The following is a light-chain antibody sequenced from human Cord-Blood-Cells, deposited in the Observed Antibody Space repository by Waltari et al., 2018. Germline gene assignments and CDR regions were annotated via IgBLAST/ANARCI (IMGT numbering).Light chain of an antibody. CDR3: SSYTSSSTRV. J-gene: IGLJ2*01. Sequence: QSALTQPASVSGSPGQSITISCTGTSIDVGGYNYVSWYQQHPGKAPTLMIYDVSNRPSGVSNRCSGSKSGDTASLTISGLQAEDEADYYCSSYTSSSTRVFGGGTKLTVL. CDR2: DVS. V-gene: IGLV2-14*01. CDR1: SIDVGGYNY.